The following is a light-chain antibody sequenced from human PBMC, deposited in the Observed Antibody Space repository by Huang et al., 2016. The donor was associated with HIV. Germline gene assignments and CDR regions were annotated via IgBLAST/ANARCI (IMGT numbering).Light chain of an antibody. V-gene: IGKV1-39*01. J-gene: IGKJ4*02. Sequence: DIQMPQPPSSLSASVGDRVTLTCQARQTLSNYLTWYQQKPGKAPRLLIYSASDLPIGVPSRFSGRGSGTDFTLTISSLQPEDSATYYCQQSSISPCTFGRGTRVEIK. CDR2: SAS. CDR3: QQSSISPCT. CDR1: QTLSNY.